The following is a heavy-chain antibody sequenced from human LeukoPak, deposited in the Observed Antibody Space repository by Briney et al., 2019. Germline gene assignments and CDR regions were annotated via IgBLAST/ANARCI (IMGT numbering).Heavy chain of an antibody. V-gene: IGHV3-23*01. CDR3: AKDRVFYGGAFDI. D-gene: IGHD4-23*01. Sequence: GGSLRLSCAASGFTFSSYAMSWVRQAPGEGLEWVSAISGSGGSTYYADSVKGRFTISRDNSKNTLYLQMNSLRAEDTAVYYCAKDRVFYGGAFDIWGQGTMVTVSS. J-gene: IGHJ3*02. CDR1: GFTFSSYA. CDR2: ISGSGGST.